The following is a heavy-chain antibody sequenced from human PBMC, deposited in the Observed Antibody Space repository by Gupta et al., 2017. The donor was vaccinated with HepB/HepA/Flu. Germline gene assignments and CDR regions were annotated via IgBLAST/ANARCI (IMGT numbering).Heavy chain of an antibody. CDR1: GYTFTSYD. CDR3: AITLGGIVVVPAEPSDY. D-gene: IGHD2-2*01. J-gene: IGHJ4*02. V-gene: IGHV1-8*01. Sequence: QVQLVQSGAEVKKPGASVKVSCKASGYTFTSYDINWVRQATGQGLEWMGWMNPNSGNTGYAQKFQGRVTMTRNTSISTAYMELSSLRSEDTAVYYCAITLGGIVVVPAEPSDYWGQGTLVTVSS. CDR2: MNPNSGNT.